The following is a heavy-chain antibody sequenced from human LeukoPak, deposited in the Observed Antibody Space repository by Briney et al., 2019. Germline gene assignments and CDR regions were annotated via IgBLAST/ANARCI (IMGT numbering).Heavy chain of an antibody. D-gene: IGHD2/OR15-2a*01. V-gene: IGHV3-7*03. CDR1: GFTFSSYW. CDR3: ARGQYFSTTFYFDY. J-gene: IGHJ4*02. CDR2: IKQAGTEK. Sequence: GGSLRLSCAASGFTFSSYWMTWVRQAPGKGLEWVANIKQAGTEKYYVDSVKGRFTISRDNAKNSLFLQMNSLRAEDTAVYFCARGQYFSTTFYFDYWGQGTLVTVSS.